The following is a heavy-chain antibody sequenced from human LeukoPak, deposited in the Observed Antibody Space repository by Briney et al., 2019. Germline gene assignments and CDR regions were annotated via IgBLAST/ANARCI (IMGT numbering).Heavy chain of an antibody. J-gene: IGHJ4*02. D-gene: IGHD6-19*01. CDR3: GRDLSGWYGPDY. CDR2: INWNGGNT. Sequence: GGSLRLSCAASGFTFDDYGMSWVRHAPGKGLEWVAGINWNGGNTGYSDSVKGRFTISRDNAKNSLYLQMDSLRAEDTALYYCGRDLSGWYGPDYWGQGTLVTVSS. CDR1: GFTFDDYG. V-gene: IGHV3-20*04.